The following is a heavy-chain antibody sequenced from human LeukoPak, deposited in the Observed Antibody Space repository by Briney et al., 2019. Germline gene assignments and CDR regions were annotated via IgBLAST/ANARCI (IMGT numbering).Heavy chain of an antibody. CDR2: IYTRGST. D-gene: IGHD2-21*01. CDR3: AREGAYCGGDCAVTPVDY. V-gene: IGHV4-4*07. Sequence: SETLSLNCTVAGGSISSYYWSWIRQPTGQGVEWIGRIYTRGSTNCNPSLKTRVTMSVDTSKNQFSLKLSSVTAADTAVYYCAREGAYCGGDCAVTPVDYWSQGTLVTVSS. J-gene: IGHJ4*02. CDR1: GGSISSYY.